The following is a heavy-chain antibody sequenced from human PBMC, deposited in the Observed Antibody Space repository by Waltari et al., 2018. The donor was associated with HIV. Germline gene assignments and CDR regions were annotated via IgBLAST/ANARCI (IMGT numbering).Heavy chain of an antibody. CDR3: ASRSSGRVAYGLDV. CDR1: GFTFSSYG. D-gene: IGHD6-19*01. J-gene: IGHJ6*02. CDR2: ISSRRGHM. V-gene: IGHV3-21*05. Sequence: EVQLVESGGGLVKPGGSLRLSCAGSGFTFSSYGMNWVRQAPGKGVGWVAYISSRRGHMKYADSVKGRFTISRDNAKNSLYLQINSLRAEDTAVYYCASRSSGRVAYGLDVWGQGTTVIVSS.